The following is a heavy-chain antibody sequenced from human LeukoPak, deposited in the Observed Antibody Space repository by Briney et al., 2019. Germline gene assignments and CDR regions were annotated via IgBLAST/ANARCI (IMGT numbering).Heavy chain of an antibody. D-gene: IGHD6-19*01. V-gene: IGHV1-2*02. CDR1: GYTFTNYG. J-gene: IGHJ4*02. CDR2: INPNSGGT. Sequence: GASVKVSCKASGYTFTNYGISWVRQAPGQGLEWMGWINPNSGGTNYAQKFQGRVTMTRDTSISTAYMELSRLRSDDTAVYYCARTKWRQWLVLGEDVLDYWGQGTLVTVSS. CDR3: ARTKWRQWLVLGEDVLDY.